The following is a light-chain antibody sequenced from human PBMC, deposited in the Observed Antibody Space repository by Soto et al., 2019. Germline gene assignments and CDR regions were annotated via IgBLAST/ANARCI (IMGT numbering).Light chain of an antibody. CDR1: SSNIGAGYD. J-gene: IGLJ2*01. Sequence: QSVLTQPPSVSGAPGQRVTISCTGSSSNIGAGYDVHWYQQLPGTAPKLLIYGNSNRPSEVPDRFSGSKSGTSASLAITGLQAEDEADYYCQSYDSSLSGVVFGGWTKLTVL. V-gene: IGLV1-40*01. CDR2: GNS. CDR3: QSYDSSLSGVV.